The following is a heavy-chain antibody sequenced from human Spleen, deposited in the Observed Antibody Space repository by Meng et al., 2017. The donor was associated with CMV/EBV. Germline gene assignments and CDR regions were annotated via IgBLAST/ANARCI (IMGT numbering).Heavy chain of an antibody. V-gene: IGHV4-4*02. D-gene: IGHD2-2*01. Sequence: SETLSLTCAVSGGSISSSNWWSWVRQPPGKGLEWIGEIYHSGSTNYNPSLKSRVTISVDKSKNQFSLKLSSVTAADTAVYYCARGVGSTSRYYYYGMDVWGQGTTVTVSS. CDR3: ARGVGSTSRYYYYGMDV. CDR2: IYHSGST. J-gene: IGHJ6*02. CDR1: GGSISSSNW.